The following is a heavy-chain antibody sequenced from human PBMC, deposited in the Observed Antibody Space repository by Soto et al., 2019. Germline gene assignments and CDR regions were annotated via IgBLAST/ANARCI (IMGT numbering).Heavy chain of an antibody. D-gene: IGHD3-16*01. CDR1: GFTFSSYS. CDR3: ARDLHDYVSFRFDP. Sequence: GGSLRLSCAASGFTFSSYSMNWVRQAPGKGLEWVSSISSSSGYIYYADSVKGRFTISRDNAKNSLYLQMSSLRAKDTAVYYCARDLHDYVSFRFDPWGQGTLVTVSS. CDR2: ISSSSGYI. V-gene: IGHV3-21*01. J-gene: IGHJ5*02.